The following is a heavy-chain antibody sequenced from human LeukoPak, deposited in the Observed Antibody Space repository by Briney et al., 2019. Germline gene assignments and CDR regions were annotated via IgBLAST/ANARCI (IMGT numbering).Heavy chain of an antibody. J-gene: IGHJ5*02. CDR2: ISSCSSYI. CDR1: GFTFSSYS. Sequence: GGSLRLSCAASGFTFSSYSMNWVRQAPGKGLEWVSSISSCSSYIYYADSVKGRFTISRDNAKNSLYLQMNSLRAEDTAVYYCARPPFDYSSSSGWFDPWGQGTLVTVSS. CDR3: ARPPFDYSSSSGWFDP. D-gene: IGHD6-6*01. V-gene: IGHV3-21*01.